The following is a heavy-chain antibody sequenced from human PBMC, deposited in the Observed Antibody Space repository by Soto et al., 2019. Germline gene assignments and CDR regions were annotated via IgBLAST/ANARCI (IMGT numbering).Heavy chain of an antibody. V-gene: IGHV3-23*01. Sequence: TGGSLRLSCSASGFTMSTYTMGWVRLATGKRLEWVSTIFSGTGGTKYAHSVTGRFTISRDISRNILYLQMNALGVDDTAVYLCARDRQPDGIWTFDYWGRGIQVTVSS. J-gene: IGHJ4*02. D-gene: IGHD2-15*01. CDR1: GFTMSTYT. CDR2: IFSGTGGT. CDR3: ARDRQPDGIWTFDY.